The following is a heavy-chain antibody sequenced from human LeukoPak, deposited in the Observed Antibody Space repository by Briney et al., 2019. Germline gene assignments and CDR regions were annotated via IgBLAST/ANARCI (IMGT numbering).Heavy chain of an antibody. Sequence: GGSLRLSCAASGFTFDDYAMHWVRQAPGKGLEWVSLISGDGGTTYYADSVKGRFTISRDSRKKSLYLQMNSLRTEDTALYYCAKDIGGLNYCGQGTLVTVSS. J-gene: IGHJ4*02. CDR3: AKDIGGLNY. V-gene: IGHV3-43*02. CDR1: GFTFDDYA. CDR2: ISGDGGTT. D-gene: IGHD6-25*01.